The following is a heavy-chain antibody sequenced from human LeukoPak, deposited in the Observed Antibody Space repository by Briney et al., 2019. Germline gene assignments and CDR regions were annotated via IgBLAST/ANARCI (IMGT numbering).Heavy chain of an antibody. CDR2: INQSGSN. D-gene: IGHD2-2*02. CDR3: ARSRLIDIVVVPAAIPVWFDP. V-gene: IGHV4-34*01. CDR1: GGSFSVYY. J-gene: IGHJ5*02. Sequence: SATVSLTCAVYGGSFSVYYGSWIRLPPGKGLEWIGEINQSGSNNYHPPLRSRVTISVDTSKTQSSLKLSSVTAADTAVYYCARSRLIDIVVVPAAIPVWFDPWGQGTLVTVSS.